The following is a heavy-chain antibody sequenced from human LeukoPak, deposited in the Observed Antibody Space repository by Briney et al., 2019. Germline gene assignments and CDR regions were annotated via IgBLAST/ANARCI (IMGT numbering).Heavy chain of an antibody. CDR3: ASQIAAAGIFFPLDY. CDR1: GYTFTSYE. Sequence: ASVKVSCKASGYTFTSYEMHWVRQAPGQRLEWMGIINPSGVSTSYAQKFQGRVTMTRDTSTSTVYMELSSLRSEDTAVYYCASQIAAAGIFFPLDYWGQGTLVTVSS. D-gene: IGHD6-13*01. V-gene: IGHV1-46*01. J-gene: IGHJ4*02. CDR2: INPSGVST.